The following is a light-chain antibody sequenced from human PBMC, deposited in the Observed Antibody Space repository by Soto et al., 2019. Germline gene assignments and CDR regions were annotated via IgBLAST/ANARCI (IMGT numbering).Light chain of an antibody. CDR2: DAS. V-gene: IGKV3-11*01. CDR1: QSVSSNY. CDR3: QHRSIWPVS. J-gene: IGKJ5*01. Sequence: DIVLTQSPGTLSLSPGERATLSCRASQSVSSNYLAWYQQKPGQAPRLLIYDASNRATGIPARFSGSGSETDFTLTISSLEPEDFAVYYCQHRSIWPVSFGQGTRLEIK.